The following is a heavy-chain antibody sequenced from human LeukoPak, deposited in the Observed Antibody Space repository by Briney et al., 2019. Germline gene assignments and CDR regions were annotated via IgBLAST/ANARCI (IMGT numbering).Heavy chain of an antibody. V-gene: IGHV3-23*01. J-gene: IGHJ4*02. Sequence: GGSLRLSCAASGFTFSSYAMSWVRQAPGKGLEWVSAISGSGGSTYCADSVKGRFTISRDNSKNTLYLQMNSLRAEDTAVYYCARVNWNDYRFDYWGQGTLVTVSS. CDR1: GFTFSSYA. CDR3: ARVNWNDYRFDY. CDR2: ISGSGGST. D-gene: IGHD1-1*01.